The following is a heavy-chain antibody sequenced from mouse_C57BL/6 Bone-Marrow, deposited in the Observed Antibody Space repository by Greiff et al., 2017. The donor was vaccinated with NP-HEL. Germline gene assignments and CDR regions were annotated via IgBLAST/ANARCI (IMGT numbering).Heavy chain of an antibody. V-gene: IGHV1-26*01. D-gene: IGHD1-1*01. CDR2: INPNNGGT. Sequence: VQLQQSGPELVKPGASVKISCKASGYTFTDYYMNWVKQSHGKSLEWIGDINPNNGGTSYNQKFKGKATLTVDKSSSTAYMELRSLTSEDSAVYYCARRGYYGSLAWFAYWGQGTLVTVSA. CDR3: ARRGYYGSLAWFAY. CDR1: GYTFTDYY. J-gene: IGHJ3*01.